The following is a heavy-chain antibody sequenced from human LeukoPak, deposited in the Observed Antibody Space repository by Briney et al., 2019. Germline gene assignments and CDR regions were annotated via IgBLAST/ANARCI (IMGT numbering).Heavy chain of an antibody. CDR3: ARDPGYNWNDAGISDYFDY. Sequence: PGGSLRPSCAASGFTFSSYSMNWVRQAPGKGLEWVSYISSSSSTIYYADSVKGRFTISRDNAKNSLYLQMNSLRAEDTAVYYCARDPGYNWNDAGISDYFDYWGQGTLVTVSS. J-gene: IGHJ4*02. CDR2: ISSSSSTI. CDR1: GFTFSSYS. D-gene: IGHD1-20*01. V-gene: IGHV3-48*01.